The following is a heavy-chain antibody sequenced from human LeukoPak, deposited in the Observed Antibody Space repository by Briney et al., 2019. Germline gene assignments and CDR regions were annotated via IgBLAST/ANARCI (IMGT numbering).Heavy chain of an antibody. J-gene: IGHJ4*02. CDR3: ARGEWIQLWLLWF. Sequence: SETLSLTCTVSGGSISSSSYYWGWIRQPPGKGLEWIGSIYYSGSTWSSLKSRVTISIDTSKNQFSLKLSSVTAADTAVYYCARGEWIQLWLLWFWGQGTLVTVSS. V-gene: IGHV4-39*07. CDR2: IYYSGST. CDR1: GGSISSSSYY. D-gene: IGHD5-18*01.